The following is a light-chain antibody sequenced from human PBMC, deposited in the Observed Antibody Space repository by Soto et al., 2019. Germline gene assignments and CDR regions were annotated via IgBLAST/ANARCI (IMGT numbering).Light chain of an antibody. Sequence: QSVLTQPASVSGSPGQSITISCTGTSSDVGSYNLVSWYQQHPGKAPKLMIYEVSYRPSGISNRFSGSKSGNTASLTISGLQAEDEADYYCSSYTSSTTYVFGTGTKVTVL. CDR2: EVS. CDR3: SSYTSSTTYV. CDR1: SSDVGSYNL. J-gene: IGLJ1*01. V-gene: IGLV2-14*02.